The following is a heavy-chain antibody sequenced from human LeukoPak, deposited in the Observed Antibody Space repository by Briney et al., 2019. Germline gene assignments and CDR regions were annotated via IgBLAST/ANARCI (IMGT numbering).Heavy chain of an antibody. CDR3: ARDVDSLDY. J-gene: IGHJ4*02. CDR2: IYHTGSS. V-gene: IGHV4-4*02. CDR1: GGSISSSNW. D-gene: IGHD2-21*01. Sequence: KPSETLSLTCAVSGGSISSSNWWSWVRQPPGKGLEWIGEIYHTGSSNYNPSLKSRVTISVDTSKDQFSLKLSSVTAADTAVYYCARDVDSLDYWGQGTLVTVSS.